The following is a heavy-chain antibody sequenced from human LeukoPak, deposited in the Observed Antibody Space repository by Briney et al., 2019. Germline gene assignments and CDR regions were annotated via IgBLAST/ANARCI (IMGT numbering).Heavy chain of an antibody. V-gene: IGHV1-69*13. D-gene: IGHD2-2*01. J-gene: IGHJ4*02. CDR2: IIPIFGTA. CDR1: GGTFSSYA. CDR3: ARDPGYCSSTSCYGGFDY. Sequence: ASVKVSCKASGGTFSSYAISWVRQAPGQGLEWMGGIIPIFGTANYAQKFQGRVTITADEPTSTAYMELSSLRSEDTAVYYCARDPGYCSSTSCYGGFDYWGQGTLVTVSS.